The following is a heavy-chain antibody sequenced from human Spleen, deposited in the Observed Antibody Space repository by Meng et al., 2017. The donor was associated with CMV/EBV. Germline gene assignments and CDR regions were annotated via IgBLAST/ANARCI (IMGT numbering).Heavy chain of an antibody. CDR3: AKRGDSSGTYAMDV. D-gene: IGHD3-22*01. Sequence: GESLKISCAASGFTFSDYYMSWIRQAPGKGLVWVSRINSDGSSTSYADSVKGRFTISRDNSKNTLYLQMNSLRAEDTAVYYCAKRGDSSGTYAMDVWGQGTTVTVSS. V-gene: IGHV3-74*01. J-gene: IGHJ6*02. CDR1: GFTFSDYY. CDR2: INSDGSST.